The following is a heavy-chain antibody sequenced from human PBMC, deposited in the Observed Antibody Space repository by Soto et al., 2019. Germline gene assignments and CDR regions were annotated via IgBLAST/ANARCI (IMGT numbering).Heavy chain of an antibody. CDR3: ARHNYGSGSTYFDY. CDR1: GGSISSYY. CDR2: IYYSGST. D-gene: IGHD3-10*01. Sequence: SETLSLTCTDSGGSISSYYWSWIRQPPEKGQEKIGYIYYSGSTNYNPSLKSRVTISVDTSKNQFSLKLNSMTAADTAVYYCARHNYGSGSTYFDYWGQGTLVTVSS. V-gene: IGHV4-59*08. J-gene: IGHJ4*02.